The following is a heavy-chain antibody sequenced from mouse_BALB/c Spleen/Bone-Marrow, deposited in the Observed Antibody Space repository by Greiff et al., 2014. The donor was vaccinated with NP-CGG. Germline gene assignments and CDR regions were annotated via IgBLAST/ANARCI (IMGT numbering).Heavy chain of an antibody. D-gene: IGHD1-1*01. CDR3: ARQRGGGYYGFFAY. J-gene: IGHJ3*01. CDR1: GFTFSSYG. Sequence: EVQLVESGGALVKPGGSLKLSCAASGFTFSSYGMSWVRQTPDKRLEWVATISSGDGYTYYPDSVKGRFTISRDNAKNTLYLQMSSLTSEDSAMYYCARQRGGGYYGFFAYWGQGTLVTASA. CDR2: ISSGDGYT. V-gene: IGHV5-6*01.